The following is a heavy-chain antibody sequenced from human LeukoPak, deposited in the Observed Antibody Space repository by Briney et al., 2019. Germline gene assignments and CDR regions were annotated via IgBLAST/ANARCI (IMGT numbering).Heavy chain of an antibody. D-gene: IGHD1-7*01. CDR3: AKVRAYNWNYVDYFDY. CDR1: GFTFSSYG. CDR2: MWYDGSNK. J-gene: IGHJ4*02. Sequence: PGGSLRLSCAAPGFTFSSYGMHWVRQAPGRGLEWVAVMWYDGSNKYYADSVKGRFTISRDNSKNTLYLQMNSLRAEDTAVYYCAKVRAYNWNYVDYFDYWGQGTLVTVSS. V-gene: IGHV3-33*06.